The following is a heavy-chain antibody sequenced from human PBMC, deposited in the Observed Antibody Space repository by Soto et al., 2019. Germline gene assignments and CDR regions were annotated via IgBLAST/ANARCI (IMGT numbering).Heavy chain of an antibody. V-gene: IGHV4-59*01. J-gene: IGHJ3*02. CDR3: ARDRYNAFDI. D-gene: IGHD1-1*01. Sequence: ETLSLTCTVSGGSISSYYWSWIRQPPGKGLEWIGYIYYSGSTNYNPSLKSRVTISVDTSKNQFSLKLSSVTAADTAVYYCARDRYNAFDIWGQGTMVTVSS. CDR1: GGSISSYY. CDR2: IYYSGST.